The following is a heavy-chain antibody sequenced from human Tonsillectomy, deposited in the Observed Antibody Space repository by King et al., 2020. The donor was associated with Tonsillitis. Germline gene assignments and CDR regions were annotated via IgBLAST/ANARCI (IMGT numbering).Heavy chain of an antibody. CDR3: ARDEYNFWSGGLDV. Sequence: VQLQQSGPRLVKPSQTLSVTCAISGDSVSSNSAAWPWIRQSPSRGLEWLGRTYYRSKWYNDYAVSVKGRITIDPDTSKNHFSLHLNSVTPEDTAVYYCARDEYNFWSGGLDVWGQGTTVTVSS. D-gene: IGHD3-3*01. V-gene: IGHV6-1*01. J-gene: IGHJ6*02. CDR2: TYYRSKWYN. CDR1: GDSVSSNSAA.